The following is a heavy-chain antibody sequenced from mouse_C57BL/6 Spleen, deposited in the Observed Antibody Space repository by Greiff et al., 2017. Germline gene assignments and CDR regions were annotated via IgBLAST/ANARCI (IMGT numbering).Heavy chain of an antibody. CDR3: ARRSSCKGWFDY. V-gene: IGHV1-18*01. D-gene: IGHD1-2*01. Sequence: VQLQQSGPELVKPGASVKISCKASGYTFTNYTMDWVKQNHGKSLEWIGDIHPNNGGTNYNQKFTGKATLTVEKSSSTGYLELSSITSDDTAVNYCARRSSCKGWFDYWGQGTTLTVSA. CDR2: IHPNNGGT. J-gene: IGHJ3*01. CDR1: GYTFTNYT.